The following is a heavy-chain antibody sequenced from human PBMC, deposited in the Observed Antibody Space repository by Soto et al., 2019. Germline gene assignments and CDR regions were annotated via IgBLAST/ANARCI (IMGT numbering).Heavy chain of an antibody. CDR1: GFTFKRAW. CDR3: STGLGTYYSRFDY. CDR2: IKSGIDGEAT. V-gene: IGHV3-15*07. Sequence: EVQLVESGGGLVKPGGSLTLSCAASGFTFKRAWMNWVRQAPGKGLEWVGRIKSGIDGEATDYGAPVKGRFTISRDDSRNTLSLQMNSLKTEDTAIYYCSTGLGTYYSRFDYWGRGPRVTVSS. J-gene: IGHJ4*02. D-gene: IGHD3-10*01.